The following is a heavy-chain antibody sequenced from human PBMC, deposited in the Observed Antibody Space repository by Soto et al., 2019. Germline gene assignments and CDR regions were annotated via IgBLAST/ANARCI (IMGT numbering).Heavy chain of an antibody. CDR2: IIPILGIA. Sequence: VQLVQSGAEVKKPGSSVKVSCKASGGTFSSYTISWVRQAPGQGLEWMGRIIPILGIANYAQKFQGRVTITADKSTSTAYMELSSLRSEDTAVYYCASRQYCSSTSCYGTLFDYWGQGTLVTVSS. CDR3: ASRQYCSSTSCYGTLFDY. D-gene: IGHD2-2*01. V-gene: IGHV1-69*02. CDR1: GGTFSSYT. J-gene: IGHJ4*02.